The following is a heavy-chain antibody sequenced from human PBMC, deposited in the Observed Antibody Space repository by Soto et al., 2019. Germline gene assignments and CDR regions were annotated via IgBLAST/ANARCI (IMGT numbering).Heavy chain of an antibody. CDR2: ISAYNGNT. D-gene: IGHD4-17*01. CDR1: GYTFTSYG. Sequence: QVQLVQSGAEVKKPGASVKVSCKASGYTFTSYGISWVRQAPGQGLEWMGWISAYNGNTNYAQKLQGRVTMTTVTSTSTAFMELRSLRSDDTAVYYCARELTRFSGYGDSPFYYWGQGTLVTFSS. V-gene: IGHV1-18*04. J-gene: IGHJ4*02. CDR3: ARELTRFSGYGDSPFYY.